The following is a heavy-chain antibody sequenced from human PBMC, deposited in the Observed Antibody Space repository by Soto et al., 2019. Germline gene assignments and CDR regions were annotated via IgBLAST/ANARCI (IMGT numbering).Heavy chain of an antibody. CDR1: GGTFSSYA. D-gene: IGHD4-17*01. V-gene: IGHV1-69*10. J-gene: IGHJ2*01. CDR2: IIPIFGIA. CDR3: ARVSESRRIDYPNWYFDL. Sequence: ASVKVSCKASGGTFSSYAISWVQQAPGQGLEWMGGIIPIFGIANYAQKFQGRVTITADKSTSTAYMELSSLRSEDTAVYYCARVSESRRIDYPNWYFDLWGRGTLVTVSS.